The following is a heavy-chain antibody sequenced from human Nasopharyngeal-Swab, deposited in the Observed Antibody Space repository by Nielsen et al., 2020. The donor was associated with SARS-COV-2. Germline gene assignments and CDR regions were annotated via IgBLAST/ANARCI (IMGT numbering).Heavy chain of an antibody. Sequence: SVKVSCKASAGTFSKYAISWVRQAPGQGLEWMGGIIVNLGMTKYAQKFKDSVIINADESTGTAYMELSSLRSEDTAVYYFATWGIGYGENAHATFDSWGQGTQVTVSS. J-gene: IGHJ4*02. CDR1: AGTFSKYA. V-gene: IGHV1-69*10. D-gene: IGHD4-17*01. CDR2: IIVNLGMT. CDR3: ATWGIGYGENAHATFDS.